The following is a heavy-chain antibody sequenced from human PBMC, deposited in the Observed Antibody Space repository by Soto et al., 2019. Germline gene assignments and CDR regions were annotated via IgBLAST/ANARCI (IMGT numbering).Heavy chain of an antibody. D-gene: IGHD2-15*01. CDR2: IYHSGST. Sequence: SETLSLTCAVSGGSISSGGYSWSWIRQPPGKGLEWIGYIYHSGSTYYNPSLKSRVTISVDRSKNQFSLKPSSVTAADTAVYYCARAGRDCSGGSCYRGANWFDPWGQGTLVTVSS. V-gene: IGHV4-30-2*01. CDR3: ARAGRDCSGGSCYRGANWFDP. CDR1: GGSISSGGYS. J-gene: IGHJ5*02.